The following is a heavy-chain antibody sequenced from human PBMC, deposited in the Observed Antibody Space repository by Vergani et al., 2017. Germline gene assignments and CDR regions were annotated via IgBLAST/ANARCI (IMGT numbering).Heavy chain of an antibody. Sequence: QVQLVQSGAEVKKPGASVKVSCKASGYTFTSYYMHWVRQAPGQGLEWMGIINPSGGSTSYAQKFQGRVTMTRDTATSTVYMELSSLRSEDTAVYYCARGGAYSNWGYYYYGMDVWGQGTTVTVS. CDR2: INPSGGST. D-gene: IGHD4-11*01. CDR1: GYTFTSYY. CDR3: ARGGAYSNWGYYYYGMDV. V-gene: IGHV1-46*01. J-gene: IGHJ6*02.